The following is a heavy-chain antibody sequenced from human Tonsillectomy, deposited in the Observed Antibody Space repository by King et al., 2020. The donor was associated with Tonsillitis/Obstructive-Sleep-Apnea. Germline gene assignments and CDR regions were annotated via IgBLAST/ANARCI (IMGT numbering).Heavy chain of an antibody. V-gene: IGHV5-51*01. D-gene: IGHD6-13*01. CDR3: ARSPGDILQLVPNWFDP. CDR1: GYSFTSYW. Sequence: QLVQSGAEVKKPGESLKISCKGSGYSFTSYWIGWVRQMPGKGLEWMGVIYPGDSDTRYSPSFQGQVTISADKSISTAYLQWRSLKASDTAMYYCARSPGDILQLVPNWFDPWGQGTLVTVSS. J-gene: IGHJ5*02. CDR2: IYPGDSDT.